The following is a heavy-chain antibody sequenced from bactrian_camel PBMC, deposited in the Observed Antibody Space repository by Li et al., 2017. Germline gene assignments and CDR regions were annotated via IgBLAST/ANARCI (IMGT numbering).Heavy chain of an antibody. Sequence: QVQLVESGGGSVQAGGSLRLPCAASGYTVSSNCMGWFRQAPGKAREGIAGTDRTGRGTYYAGSVKGRFTISQDSAKNTMYLQMNSLKPEDTAMYYCATIPTCRAVPGRVTYWGQGTQVTVS. CDR1: GYTVSSNC. CDR3: ATIPTCRAVPGRVTY. J-gene: IGHJ4*01. V-gene: IGHV3S6*01. D-gene: IGHD5*01. CDR2: TDRTGRGT.